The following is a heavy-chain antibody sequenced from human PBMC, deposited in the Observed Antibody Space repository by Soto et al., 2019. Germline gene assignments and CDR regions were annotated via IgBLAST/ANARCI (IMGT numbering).Heavy chain of an antibody. CDR1: GFSLSTSGVG. V-gene: IGHV2-5*02. Sequence: QITLKESGPTLVKPTQTLTLTCTFSGFSLSTSGVGVARIRQPPGKALEWLALIYWEDDKRYRPSLETRLTIPKDTSKNQVVLTMTNMDSVDTATYYCAYLPCSGGSCYWFSYSGMDVWGQGTTVTVSS. CDR2: IYWEDDK. D-gene: IGHD2-15*01. CDR3: AYLPCSGGSCYWFSYSGMDV. J-gene: IGHJ6*02.